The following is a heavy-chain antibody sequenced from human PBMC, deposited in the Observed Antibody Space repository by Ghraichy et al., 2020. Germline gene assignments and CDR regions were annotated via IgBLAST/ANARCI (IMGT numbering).Heavy chain of an antibody. CDR1: GFTFSSYA. CDR2: ISGSGGST. V-gene: IGHV3-23*01. CDR3: AKVGGSLRYYYGMDV. Sequence: GESLNISCAASGFTFSSYAMSWVRQAPGKGLEWVSAISGSGGSTYYADSVKGRFTISRDNSKNTLYLQMNSLRAEDTAVYYCAKVGGSLRYYYGMDVWGQGTTVTVSS. J-gene: IGHJ6*02. D-gene: IGHD3-16*01.